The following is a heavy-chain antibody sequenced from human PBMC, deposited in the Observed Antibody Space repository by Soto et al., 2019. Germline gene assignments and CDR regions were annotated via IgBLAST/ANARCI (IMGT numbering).Heavy chain of an antibody. D-gene: IGHD3-3*01. J-gene: IGHJ5*02. V-gene: IGHV1-69*06. CDR2: IIPIFGTA. CDR3: ARDRVNDFWSGDTGWGWFDP. CDR1: GGTFSSYA. Sequence: QVQLVQSGAEVKKPGSSVKVSCKASGGTFSSYAISWVRQAPGQGLEWVGGIIPIFGTANYAQKFQGRVTITADKSTSTAYMELSSLRSGDTAVYYCARDRVNDFWSGDTGWGWFDPWGQGTLVTVSS.